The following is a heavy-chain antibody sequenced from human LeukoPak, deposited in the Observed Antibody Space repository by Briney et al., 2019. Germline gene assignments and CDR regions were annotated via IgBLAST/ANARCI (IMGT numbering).Heavy chain of an antibody. Sequence: SETLSLTCTVSGGSISSGGYYWSWIRQHPGRGLEWIGYIYYSGSTYYNPSLKSRVTISVDTSKNQFSLKLSSVTAADTAVYYCAREHYSFDSSGYSNHFDYWGQGTLVTVSS. CDR3: AREHYSFDSSGYSNHFDY. J-gene: IGHJ4*02. V-gene: IGHV4-31*03. D-gene: IGHD3-22*01. CDR2: IYYSGST. CDR1: GGSISSGGYY.